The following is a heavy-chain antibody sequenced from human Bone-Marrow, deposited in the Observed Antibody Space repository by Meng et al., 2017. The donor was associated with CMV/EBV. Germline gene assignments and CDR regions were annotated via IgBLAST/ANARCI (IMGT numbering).Heavy chain of an antibody. CDR2: INPSGGST. J-gene: IGHJ6*02. Sequence: ASVKVSCKASGYTFTSYYMHWVRQAPGQGLEWMGIINPSGGSTSYAQKFQGRVTMTRDTSTSTVYMELSSLRSEDTAVYYCAIDRCSSTSCLMGYYYGMDVWGQGTTVSVSS. CDR1: GYTFTSYY. CDR3: AIDRCSSTSCLMGYYYGMDV. D-gene: IGHD2-2*01. V-gene: IGHV1-46*01.